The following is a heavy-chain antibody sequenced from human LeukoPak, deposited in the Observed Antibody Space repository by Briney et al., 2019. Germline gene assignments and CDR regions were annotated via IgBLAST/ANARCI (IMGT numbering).Heavy chain of an antibody. Sequence: GASVKVSCKASGYTFTSYDINWVRQATGQGLEWMGWMNPNSGNTGYAQKFQGRVTITRNTSISTAYMELSSLRSEDTAVYYCARGGSVDYYDSSGFDYWGQGTLVTVSS. V-gene: IGHV1-8*03. J-gene: IGHJ4*02. CDR2: MNPNSGNT. CDR3: ARGGSVDYYDSSGFDY. D-gene: IGHD3-22*01. CDR1: GYTFTSYD.